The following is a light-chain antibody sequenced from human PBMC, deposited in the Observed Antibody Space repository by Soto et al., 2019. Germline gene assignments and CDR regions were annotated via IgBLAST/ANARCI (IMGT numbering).Light chain of an antibody. Sequence: EIVMTQSPATLSVSPGERDTLSRRASQSGSGNLAWYQQKPGQAPRLLVYGASTRATGIPARFSGSGSGTEFTLAISSLKSEDVAVYYGQQDYNWPRTFGQGTKVEI. CDR2: GAS. CDR1: QSGSGN. V-gene: IGKV3-15*01. J-gene: IGKJ1*01. CDR3: QQDYNWPRT.